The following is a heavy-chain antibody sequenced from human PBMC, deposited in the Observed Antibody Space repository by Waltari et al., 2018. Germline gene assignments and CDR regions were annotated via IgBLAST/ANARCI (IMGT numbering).Heavy chain of an antibody. D-gene: IGHD3-10*01. CDR3: AREGSPFDY. V-gene: IGHV3-21*01. CDR1: GFPFSSYS. J-gene: IGHJ4*02. CDR2: ISSSSSYI. Sequence: EVQLVESGGGLVKPGGSLRLSCAASGFPFSSYSMTWVRQAPGKGLEWVSSISSSSSYIYYADSVKGRFSISRDNAKNSLYLQMNSLRAEDTAVYYCAREGSPFDYWGQGTLVTVSS.